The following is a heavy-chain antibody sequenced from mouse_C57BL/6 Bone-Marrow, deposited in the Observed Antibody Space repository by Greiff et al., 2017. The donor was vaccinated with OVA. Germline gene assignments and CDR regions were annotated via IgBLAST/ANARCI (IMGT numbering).Heavy chain of an antibody. CDR3: AREELRLRKVFDY. CDR1: GYSITSGYY. Sequence: VQLKESGPGLVKPSQSLSLTCSVTGYSITSGYYWNWIRQFPGNKLEWLGYISYDGSNNYNPSLKNRISITRDTSKNQFFLKLNSVTTEDTATYYCAREELRLRKVFDYWGQGTTITVSS. J-gene: IGHJ2*01. D-gene: IGHD3-2*02. V-gene: IGHV3-6*01. CDR2: ISYDGSN.